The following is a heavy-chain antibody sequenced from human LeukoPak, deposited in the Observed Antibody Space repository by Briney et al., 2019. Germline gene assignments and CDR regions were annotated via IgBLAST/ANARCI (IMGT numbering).Heavy chain of an antibody. Sequence: AGTLSLTCAASGCSISSYYWSWVRQAAGKGLEWIGYIYYSGSTNYNPSLKSRVTISVDTSKNQFSLKLSSVTAADAAVYYCARGVYIAAAQYGYWGQGTLVTVSS. D-gene: IGHD6-13*01. J-gene: IGHJ4*02. V-gene: IGHV4-59*01. CDR1: GCSISSYY. CDR2: IYYSGST. CDR3: ARGVYIAAAQYGY.